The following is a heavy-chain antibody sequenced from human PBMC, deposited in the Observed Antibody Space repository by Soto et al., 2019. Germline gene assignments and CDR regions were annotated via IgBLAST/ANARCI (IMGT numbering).Heavy chain of an antibody. CDR3: AREIGYYDSSGSPYYFDY. CDR2: IIPIFGTA. CDR1: GGTFSSYA. V-gene: IGHV1-69*13. J-gene: IGHJ4*02. Sequence: GASVKVSCKASGGTFSSYAISWVRQAPGQGLEWMGGIIPIFGTANYAQKFQGRVTITADESTSTAYMELSSLRSEDTAVYYCAREIGYYDSSGSPYYFDYWGQGTLVTVSS. D-gene: IGHD3-22*01.